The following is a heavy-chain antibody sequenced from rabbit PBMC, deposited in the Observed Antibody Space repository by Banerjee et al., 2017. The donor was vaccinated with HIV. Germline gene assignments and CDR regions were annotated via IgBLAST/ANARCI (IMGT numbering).Heavy chain of an antibody. CDR3: ARDVVSGFNL. D-gene: IGHD1-1*01. Sequence: QEQMERTGGELVTAGGCLTLHCSASGVSCSNKNWLCWVRQAPGKGLEWIACINSNTGNTVYASWAKGPFTISKTSSTTVTLQMTSLTAADTATYFCARDVVSGFNLWGPGTLVTVS. V-gene: IGHV1S45*01. J-gene: IGHJ4*01. CDR1: GVSCSNKNW. CDR2: INSNTGNT.